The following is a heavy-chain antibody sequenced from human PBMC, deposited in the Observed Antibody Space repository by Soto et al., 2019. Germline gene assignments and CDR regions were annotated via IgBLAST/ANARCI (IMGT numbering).Heavy chain of an antibody. J-gene: IGHJ6*02. Sequence: KQSPTLSLTCAISGDSVSSNSAAWNWIRQSPSRGLEWLGRTYYRSKWYNDYAVSVKSRITINPDTSKNQFSLQLNSVTPEDTAVYYCARDVTYSSSPGYYYGMDVWGQGTTVTVSS. D-gene: IGHD6-6*01. V-gene: IGHV6-1*01. CDR1: GDSVSSNSAA. CDR2: TYYRSKWYN. CDR3: ARDVTYSSSPGYYYGMDV.